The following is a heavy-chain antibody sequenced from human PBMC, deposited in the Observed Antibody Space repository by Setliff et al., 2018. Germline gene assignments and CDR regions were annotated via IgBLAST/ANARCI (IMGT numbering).Heavy chain of an antibody. J-gene: IGHJ6*03. Sequence: SETLSLTCSVSGGSTSSGGFYWSWIRQSAGRGLEWIGHFHTGGATDYNLSLKSRVTISLDSSKNQFSLKLSSVTAADTAVYYCARVSGFLYIDVWGNGTTVTVSS. CDR1: GGSTSSGGFY. CDR2: FHTGGAT. CDR3: ARVSGFLYIDV. D-gene: IGHD3-3*01. V-gene: IGHV4-61*09.